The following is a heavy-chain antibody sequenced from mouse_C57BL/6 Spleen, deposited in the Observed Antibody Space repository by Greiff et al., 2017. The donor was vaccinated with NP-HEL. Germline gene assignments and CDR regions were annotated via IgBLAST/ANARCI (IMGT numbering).Heavy chain of an antibody. Sequence: EVQLVESGGGLVKPGGSLKLSCAASGFTFSDYGMHWVRQAPEKGLEWVAYISSGSSTIYYADTVKGRFTISRDNAKNTLFLQMTSLRSEDTAMYYCAGSYGYYAMDYWGQRTSVTVSS. J-gene: IGHJ4*01. CDR2: ISSGSSTI. CDR3: AGSYGYYAMDY. D-gene: IGHD1-1*01. V-gene: IGHV5-17*01. CDR1: GFTFSDYG.